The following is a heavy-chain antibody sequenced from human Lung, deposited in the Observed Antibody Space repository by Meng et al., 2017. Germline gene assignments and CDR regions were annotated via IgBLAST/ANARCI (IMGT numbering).Heavy chain of an antibody. CDR3: ARGDYGGWPDP. CDR1: GYPFTQDA. V-gene: IGHV1-3*04. CDR2: MYTNNGNT. J-gene: IGHJ5*02. D-gene: IGHD4-17*01. Sequence: QVQLVQSGAEVKKPGASVQVSCRTYGYPFTQDAVHWVRQAPGQRLEWMGWMYTNNGNTKSSQKFQGRVNMTRDTSASTAYMELSSLRSEDTAVYYCARGDYGGWPDPWGQGTLVTVSS.